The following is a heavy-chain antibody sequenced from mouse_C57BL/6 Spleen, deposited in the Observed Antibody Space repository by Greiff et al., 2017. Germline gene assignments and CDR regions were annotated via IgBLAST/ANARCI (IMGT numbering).Heavy chain of an antibody. CDR1: GYTFTGSW. CDR3: ARDSYDGYSRFAY. D-gene: IGHD2-3*01. Sequence: VQLQQSGAELMKPGASVKLSCKATGYTFTGSWIEWVKQRPGHGLEWIGELLPGSGSTNYNEKLQGKATFTADTSSNTAYMQLSSLKTDDSAIYYCARDSYDGYSRFAYWGQGTLVTVSA. J-gene: IGHJ3*01. V-gene: IGHV1-9*01. CDR2: LLPGSGST.